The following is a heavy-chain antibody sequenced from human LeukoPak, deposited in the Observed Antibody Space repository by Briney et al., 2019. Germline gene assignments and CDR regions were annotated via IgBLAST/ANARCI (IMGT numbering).Heavy chain of an antibody. CDR1: GFTFSGSA. Sequence: PGGSLRLSCAASGFTFSGSAMHWVRQASGKGLEWVGRIRSKANSYATAYAASVKGRFTISRDDSKNTAYLQMNSLNTEDTAVYYCTRHPIAAAGNRDAFDIWGQGTMVTVSS. J-gene: IGHJ3*02. V-gene: IGHV3-73*01. CDR2: IRSKANSYAT. CDR3: TRHPIAAAGNRDAFDI. D-gene: IGHD6-13*01.